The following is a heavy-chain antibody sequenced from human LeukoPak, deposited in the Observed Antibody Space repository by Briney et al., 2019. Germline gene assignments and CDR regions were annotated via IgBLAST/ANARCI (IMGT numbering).Heavy chain of an antibody. V-gene: IGHV1-69*13. D-gene: IGHD6-19*01. CDR2: IIPIFGTA. CDR3: ARYSSGWYLWGWFDA. Sequence: GASVKVSCKASGGTFSSYAISWVRQAPGQGLEWMGGIIPIFGTANYAQKFQGRVTITADESTSTAYMELSSLRSEDTAVYYCARYSSGWYLWGWFDAWGQGTLVTVSS. J-gene: IGHJ5*02. CDR1: GGTFSSYA.